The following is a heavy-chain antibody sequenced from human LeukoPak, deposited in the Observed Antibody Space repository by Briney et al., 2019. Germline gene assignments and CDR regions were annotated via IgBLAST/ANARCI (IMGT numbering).Heavy chain of an antibody. CDR3: ARVPPATAISYFDY. J-gene: IGHJ4*02. V-gene: IGHV4-59*12. Sequence: SETLSLTCTVSGGSISGFYWSWIRQPPGKGLEWIGYIYYTGSTNYNPSLKSRVTISVDTSKNQFSLKLSSVTAADTAVYYCARVPPATAISYFDYWGQGTLVTVSS. CDR1: GGSISGFY. CDR2: IYYTGST. D-gene: IGHD2-21*02.